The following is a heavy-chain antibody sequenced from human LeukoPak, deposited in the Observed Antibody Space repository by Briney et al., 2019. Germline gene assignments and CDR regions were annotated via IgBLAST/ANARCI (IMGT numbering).Heavy chain of an antibody. D-gene: IGHD1-26*01. J-gene: IGHJ4*02. CDR1: GYTFTGYY. CDR3: ARVAGIRHGAPSY. Sequence: ASVKVSCKASGYTFTGYYMHWVRQAPGQGLEWMGWINPNSGGTNYAQKFQGRVTMTRDTSISTAYMELSRLRSDDTAVYYCARVAGIRHGAPSYWGQGALVTVSS. CDR2: INPNSGGT. V-gene: IGHV1-2*02.